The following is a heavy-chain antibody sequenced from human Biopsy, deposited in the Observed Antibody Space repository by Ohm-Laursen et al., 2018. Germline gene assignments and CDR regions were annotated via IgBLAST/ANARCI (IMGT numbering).Heavy chain of an antibody. CDR1: GGSISSYY. CDR3: ARGSGYFKLDV. V-gene: IGHV4-59*01. J-gene: IGHJ6*02. D-gene: IGHD5-12*01. Sequence: SETLSLTCNVSGGSISSYYWSWIRQSPGKGLEWIGFIFYSGSTYYNPSLKSRTTISVDSSKNQFSLRLRSVTAADTAIYYCARGSGYFKLDVWGQGTTVTVSS. CDR2: IFYSGST.